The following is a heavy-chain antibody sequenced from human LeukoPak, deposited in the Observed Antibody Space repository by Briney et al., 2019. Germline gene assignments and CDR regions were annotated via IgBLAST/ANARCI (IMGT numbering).Heavy chain of an antibody. Sequence: GGSLRLSCAVSGFSVSGYWMTWVRQAPGKGLEWVANIKQDGSEKNYVDSVKGRFTISRDNAENSLDLQMNSLRDEDTAVYYCARRKEVQTTFDYWGQGTLVTVSS. CDR3: ARRKEVQTTFDY. J-gene: IGHJ4*02. D-gene: IGHD4/OR15-4a*01. V-gene: IGHV3-7*01. CDR1: GFSVSGYW. CDR2: IKQDGSEK.